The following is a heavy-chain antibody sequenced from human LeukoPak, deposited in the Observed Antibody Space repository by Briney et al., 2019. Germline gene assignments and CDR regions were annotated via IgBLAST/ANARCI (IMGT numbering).Heavy chain of an antibody. CDR3: ARDTDYDSSGYYYSGFDY. D-gene: IGHD3-22*01. CDR1: GYTFTGYY. J-gene: IGHJ4*02. Sequence: ASVKVSCKASGYTFTGYYMHWVRQAPGQGLEWMGWINPNSGGTNYAQKFQGRVTMTRDTSISTAYMELSRLRSDDTAVYYCARDTDYDSSGYYYSGFDYWGQGTLVTVSS. V-gene: IGHV1-2*02. CDR2: INPNSGGT.